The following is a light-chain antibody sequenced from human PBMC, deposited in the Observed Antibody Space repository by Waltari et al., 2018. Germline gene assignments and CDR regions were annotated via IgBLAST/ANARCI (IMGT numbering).Light chain of an antibody. CDR2: DAY. V-gene: IGKV3-20*01. J-gene: IGKJ1*01. Sequence: EIVLTQSPGTLSLSPGERATLSCRAGQSVSKYLAWYQQKPRQAPRLLLHDAYTRATGIPDRFSATGWGTDFSLSISRLEPEDFAVYYCQKYGTLPATFGQGTKVQMK. CDR3: QKYGTLPAT. CDR1: QSVSKY.